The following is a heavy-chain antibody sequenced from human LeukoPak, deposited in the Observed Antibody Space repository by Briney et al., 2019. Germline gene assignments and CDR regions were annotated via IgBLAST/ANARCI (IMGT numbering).Heavy chain of an antibody. J-gene: IGHJ4*02. CDR3: AREKGSGLHYYDSSGPADY. D-gene: IGHD3-22*01. Sequence: GGSLRLSCAASGFTFSSYAMSWVRQAPGKGLEWVSAISGSGGSTYYADSVKGRFAISRDNAKNSLYLQMNSLRVEDTAVYYCAREKGSGLHYYDSSGPADYWGQGTLVTVSS. CDR1: GFTFSSYA. V-gene: IGHV3-23*01. CDR2: ISGSGGST.